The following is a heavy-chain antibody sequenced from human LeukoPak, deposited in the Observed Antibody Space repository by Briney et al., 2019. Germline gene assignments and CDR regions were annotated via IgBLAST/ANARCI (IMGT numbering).Heavy chain of an antibody. CDR3: ARHGWHAWYFDL. D-gene: IGHD6-19*01. CDR2: IYSSGNT. CDR1: GGSISNYF. Sequence: PSETLSLTCTVSGGSISNYFWSWIRQPPGKGLEWIAYIYSSGNTNYNPSLRGRVTISVDTSKNQFSLRMNSVTAADTAVYYCARHGWHAWYFDLWGRGTLVTVSS. V-gene: IGHV4-59*08. J-gene: IGHJ2*01.